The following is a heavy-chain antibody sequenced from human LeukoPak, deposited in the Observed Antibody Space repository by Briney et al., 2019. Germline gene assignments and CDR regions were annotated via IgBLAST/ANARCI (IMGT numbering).Heavy chain of an antibody. Sequence: PGGSLRLSCAASGFTFSDYYMSWIRQAPGKGLEWVSYISSSGSTIYYADSVKGRFTISRDNAKNSLYLQMNSLRAEGTAVYYCARDAVTMVRGVNYWGQGTLVTVSS. CDR3: ARDAVTMVRGVNY. CDR1: GFTFSDYY. D-gene: IGHD3-10*01. V-gene: IGHV3-11*01. CDR2: ISSSGSTI. J-gene: IGHJ4*02.